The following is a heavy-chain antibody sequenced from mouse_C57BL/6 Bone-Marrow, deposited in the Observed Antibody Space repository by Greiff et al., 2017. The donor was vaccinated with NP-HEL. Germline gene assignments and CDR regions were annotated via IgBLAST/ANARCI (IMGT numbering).Heavy chain of an antibody. CDR3: ARAMDYYGSSYDWYFDV. J-gene: IGHJ1*03. D-gene: IGHD1-1*01. Sequence: QVQLQQSGAELMKPGASVKLSCKATGYTFTGYWIEWVKQRPGHGLEWIGEILPGSGSTNYNEKFKGKATFTADTSSNTAYTQLSSLTTEDSAIYYCARAMDYYGSSYDWYFDVWGTGTTVTVSS. CDR1: GYTFTGYW. V-gene: IGHV1-9*01. CDR2: ILPGSGST.